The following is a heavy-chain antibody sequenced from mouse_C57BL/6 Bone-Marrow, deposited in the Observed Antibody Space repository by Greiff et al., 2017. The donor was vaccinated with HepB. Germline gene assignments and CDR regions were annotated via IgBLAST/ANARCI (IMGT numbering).Heavy chain of an antibody. J-gene: IGHJ2*01. CDR1: GFNIKDYY. CDR3: TTIYYYGPND. D-gene: IGHD1-1*01. Sequence: EVQLQQSGAELVRPGASVKLSCTASGFNIKDYYMHWVKQRPEQGLEWIGWIDPENGDTEYASKFQGKATITADTSSNTAYLQLSSLTSEDTAVYYCTTIYYYGPNDWGQGTTLTVSS. V-gene: IGHV14-4*01. CDR2: IDPENGDT.